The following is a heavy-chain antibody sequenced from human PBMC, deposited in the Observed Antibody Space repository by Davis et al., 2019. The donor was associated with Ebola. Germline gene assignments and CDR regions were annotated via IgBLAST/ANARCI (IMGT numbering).Heavy chain of an antibody. J-gene: IGHJ6*04. V-gene: IGHV1-2*06. CDR2: INPNSGGT. CDR3: AREPINYYHGMDV. CDR1: GYTFTKYY. Sequence: ASVKVSCKTSGYTFTKYYIYWVRQAPGQGLEWMGRINPNSGGTTYAQKFQGRVTMTGDTSIATAYMEVSSLRSDDTAVFYCAREPINYYHGMDVWGTGTTVTVSS.